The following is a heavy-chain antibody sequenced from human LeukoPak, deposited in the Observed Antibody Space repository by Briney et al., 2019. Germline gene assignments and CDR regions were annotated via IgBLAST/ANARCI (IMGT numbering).Heavy chain of an antibody. J-gene: IGHJ4*02. CDR3: ARRNPVGELWLGFDY. Sequence: SETLSLTCTVSGGSISSSSYYWGWIRQPPGKGLEWIGSVYYSGSTYYNPSLKSRVTISVDTSKNHFSLKLSSVTAADTAVYYCARRNPVGELWLGFDYWGQGTLVTVSS. D-gene: IGHD3-16*01. CDR2: VYYSGST. CDR1: GGSISSSSYY. V-gene: IGHV4-39*02.